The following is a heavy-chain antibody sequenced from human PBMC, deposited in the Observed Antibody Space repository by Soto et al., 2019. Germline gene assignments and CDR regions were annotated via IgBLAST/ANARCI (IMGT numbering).Heavy chain of an antibody. CDR1: DGSIGSGGYY. D-gene: IGHD3-10*01. J-gene: IGHJ4*02. V-gene: IGHV4-31*03. Sequence: SETLSLTCTVSDGSIGSGGYYWSWIRRHPGKGLEWIGYISDSGRTYYNPSLKSRVTISEDTSKNQFSLRLRSVTAADTAVYFCARNDSGSNNFDYCGQGTMVTVSS. CDR2: ISDSGRT. CDR3: ARNDSGSNNFDY.